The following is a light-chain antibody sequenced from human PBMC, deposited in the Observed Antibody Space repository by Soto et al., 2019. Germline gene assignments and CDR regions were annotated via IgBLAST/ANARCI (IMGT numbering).Light chain of an antibody. CDR3: PQRSNWPPA. V-gene: IGKV3-11*01. Sequence: ELVLTQSPATLSLSPGDRDTVSCRASQSVSRYLAWYQQKPGQAPRLLIYDSSNRATGIPARFSGSGSGTDLTLTISSLEPEDFAVYYCPQRSNWPPAFGGGTKVDIK. J-gene: IGKJ4*01. CDR2: DSS. CDR1: QSVSRY.